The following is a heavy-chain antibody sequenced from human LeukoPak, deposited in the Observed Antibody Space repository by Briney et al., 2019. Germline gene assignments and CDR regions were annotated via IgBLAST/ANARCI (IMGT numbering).Heavy chain of an antibody. V-gene: IGHV3-11*01. CDR3: ARGRLEDYFDY. CDR1: GFTFSDYY. D-gene: IGHD6-25*01. J-gene: IGHJ4*02. Sequence: GGSLGLSCAASGFTFSDYYMTWIRQAPGKGLEWISYISDSGSTIYYADSVKGRFTISRDNAKNSVYLQMNSLRAEDTAVYYCARGRLEDYFDYWGQGTLVTVSS. CDR2: ISDSGSTI.